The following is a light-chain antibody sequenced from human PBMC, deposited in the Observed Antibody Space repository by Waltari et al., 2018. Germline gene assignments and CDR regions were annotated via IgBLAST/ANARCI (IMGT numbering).Light chain of an antibody. CDR1: TSDDGNDYL. J-gene: IGLJ1*01. V-gene: IGLV2-23*02. CDR2: EVI. CDR3: CSYAGLGTYV. Sequence: SALTQPASVSGTPGQPSPISCTGTTSDDGNDYLFSWYQHHPGKAPNLLICEVIKRPSGVSSRFSGSKSGSTASLTISGLQPEDEADYYCCSYAGLGTYVFGSGTKVTVL.